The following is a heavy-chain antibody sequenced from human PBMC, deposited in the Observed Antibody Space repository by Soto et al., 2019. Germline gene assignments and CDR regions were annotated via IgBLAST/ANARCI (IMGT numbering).Heavy chain of an antibody. V-gene: IGHV4-31*03. Sequence: QVQLQESGPGLVKPSQTLSLTCTVSGGSISSGGYYWSWIRQHPGKGLEWIGYIYYSGSTYYNPSLKSRVTIPVDTSKNQFPLNLSSVTAADTAVYYCARERSYDILPGYTNGFYPWGQGTLVTVSS. D-gene: IGHD3-9*01. CDR1: GGSISSGGYY. J-gene: IGHJ5*02. CDR3: ARERSYDILPGYTNGFYP. CDR2: IYYSGST.